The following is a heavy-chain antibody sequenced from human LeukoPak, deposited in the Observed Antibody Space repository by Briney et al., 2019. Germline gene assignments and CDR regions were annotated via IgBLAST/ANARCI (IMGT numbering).Heavy chain of an antibody. Sequence: SETLSLTCTVSGGSISTYYWSWIRQPPGKGLEWIGYIYYSGSTNYNPSLKSRVSISADTSKTQFSLKLSSVTAADTAVYYCARYLARHFDYWGQGTLVTVSS. CDR2: IYYSGST. J-gene: IGHJ4*02. V-gene: IGHV4-59*08. CDR1: GGSISTYY. D-gene: IGHD2/OR15-2a*01. CDR3: ARYLARHFDY.